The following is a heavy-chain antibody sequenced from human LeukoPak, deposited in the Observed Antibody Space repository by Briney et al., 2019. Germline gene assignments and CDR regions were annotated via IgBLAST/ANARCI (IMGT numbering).Heavy chain of an antibody. D-gene: IGHD6-13*01. CDR1: GFTFSSYG. CDR3: AKDHSSSSDY. J-gene: IGHJ4*02. V-gene: IGHV3-30*18. CDR2: ISYDGSNK. Sequence: GGSLRLSCAASGFTFSSYGMHWVRQAPGKGLEWVAVISYDGSNKYYADSVKGRSTISRDNSKNTLYLQMNSLRAEDTAVYYCAKDHSSSSDYWGQGTLVTVSS.